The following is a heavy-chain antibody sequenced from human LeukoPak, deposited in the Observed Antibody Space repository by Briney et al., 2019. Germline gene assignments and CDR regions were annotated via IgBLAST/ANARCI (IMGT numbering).Heavy chain of an antibody. CDR3: ARHKDYGDYFDY. CDR1: GVSITTYF. V-gene: IGHV4-59*08. J-gene: IGHJ4*02. CDR2: VHYSESS. D-gene: IGHD4-17*01. Sequence: PSETLPLTCAVSGVSITTYFWTWVRQPPGKGLEWIGYVHYSESSNYNPSLKSRVTMSLDTSKNQISLRLASVTAADTAVYYCARHKDYGDYFDYWGLGTLVTVSS.